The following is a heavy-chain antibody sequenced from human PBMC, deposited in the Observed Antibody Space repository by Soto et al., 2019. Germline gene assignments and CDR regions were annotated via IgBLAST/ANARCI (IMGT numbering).Heavy chain of an antibody. J-gene: IGHJ2*01. D-gene: IGHD6-19*01. Sequence: QVQLVESGGGVVQPGRCLRLSCAASGFTFSSYAMHWVRQAPGKGLEWVAVISYDGSNKYYADYVKGRFTISRDNSKNTLHRQMNSLRAEDTAVYYCARGKQWLLRALEWYFDLWGRGTLVTVSS. CDR3: ARGKQWLLRALEWYFDL. V-gene: IGHV3-30-3*01. CDR1: GFTFSSYA. CDR2: ISYDGSNK.